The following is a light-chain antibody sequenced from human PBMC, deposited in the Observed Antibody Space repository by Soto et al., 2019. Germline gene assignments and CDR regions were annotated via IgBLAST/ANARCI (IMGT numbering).Light chain of an antibody. CDR3: SSYAGSYTLV. Sequence: QSALTQPRSVSGSPGQSVTISCTGTSNDVGGYNFVSWYQQHPGKVPKLFIYDVSRRPSGVPDRFSGSKSGNTASLTISGLQAEDEADYYYSSYAGSYTLVFGGGTKVTVL. V-gene: IGLV2-11*01. J-gene: IGLJ2*01. CDR1: SNDVGGYNF. CDR2: DVS.